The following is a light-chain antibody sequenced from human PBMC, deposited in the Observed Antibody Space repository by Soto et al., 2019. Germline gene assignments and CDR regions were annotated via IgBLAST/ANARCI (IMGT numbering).Light chain of an antibody. V-gene: IGKV1-5*01. CDR3: QQYNSYSPT. Sequence: DIQMTQSPSTLSASVGDRVTITCRASQSISSWLAWYQQKPGKAPKLLIYDASSLESGDPSRFSGSGSGTEFTLTISSLQPDDFATYYCQQYNSYSPTFGQGTKVDIK. CDR2: DAS. J-gene: IGKJ1*01. CDR1: QSISSW.